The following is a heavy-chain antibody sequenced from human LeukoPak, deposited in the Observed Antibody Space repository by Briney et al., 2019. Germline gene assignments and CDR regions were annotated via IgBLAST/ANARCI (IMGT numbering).Heavy chain of an antibody. D-gene: IGHD3-3*01. CDR1: GFTISSYY. CDR2: IYSGGST. CDR3: ARVVGEDY. V-gene: IGHV3-66*01. Sequence: GGSLRLSCAASGFTISSYYMAWVRQAPGKGLEWVSVIYSGGSTYYADSVKGRFTISRDNSKNTLYLQMNSLRAEDTAVYYCARVVGEDYWGQGTLVTVSS. J-gene: IGHJ4*02.